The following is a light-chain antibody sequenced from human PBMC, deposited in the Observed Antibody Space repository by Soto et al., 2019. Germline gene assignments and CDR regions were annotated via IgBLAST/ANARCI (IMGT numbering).Light chain of an antibody. CDR3: QNFGASPQT. CDR1: QSISNNY. Sequence: EIVLTQSPGTLSLAPGEGATLSCRASQSISNNYLAWYQQKPGQPPRLLIYGASSRATGIPDRFSGSGSGTDFTLTISRLEPEDFAVYYCQNFGASPQTFGQGTKVDI. V-gene: IGKV3-20*01. CDR2: GAS. J-gene: IGKJ1*01.